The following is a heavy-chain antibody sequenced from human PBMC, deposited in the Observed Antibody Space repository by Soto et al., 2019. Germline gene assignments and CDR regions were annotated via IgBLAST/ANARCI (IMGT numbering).Heavy chain of an antibody. CDR2: ISAYNGNT. V-gene: IGHV1-18*04. CDR3: ARDRGGGYSYGYYYYYGMDV. CDR1: GYTFTSYG. Sequence: ASVKVSCKASGYTFTSYGISWVRQAPGQGLEWMGWISAYNGNTNYAQKLQGRVTMTTDTSTSTAYMELRSLRSDDTAVYYCARDRGGGYSYGYYYYYGMDVWGQGTTVTVS. J-gene: IGHJ6*02. D-gene: IGHD5-18*01.